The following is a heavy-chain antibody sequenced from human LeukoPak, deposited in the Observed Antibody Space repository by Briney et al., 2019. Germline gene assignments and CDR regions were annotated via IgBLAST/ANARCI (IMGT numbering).Heavy chain of an antibody. V-gene: IGHV3-30*18. D-gene: IGHD2-2*01. Sequence: GGSLRLSCAVSGFPFSSYGMHWVRQAPGKGLEWVAVISFDGTNKYFADSVKGRFTISRDNSKSTLYLQLNSLRAEDTAVYYCAKDLEYLYGMDVWVQGTTVTVSS. J-gene: IGHJ6*02. CDR3: AKDLEYLYGMDV. CDR2: ISFDGTNK. CDR1: GFPFSSYG.